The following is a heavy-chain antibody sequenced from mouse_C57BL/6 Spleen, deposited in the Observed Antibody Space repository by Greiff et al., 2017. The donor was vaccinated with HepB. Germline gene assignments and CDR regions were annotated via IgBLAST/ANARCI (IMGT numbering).Heavy chain of an antibody. CDR1: GYSITSGYY. CDR2: ISYDGSN. V-gene: IGHV3-6*01. CDR3: ARNSNQAWFAY. J-gene: IGHJ3*01. D-gene: IGHD2-5*01. Sequence: EVQLQESGPGLVKPSQSLSLTCSVTGYSITSGYYWNWIRQFPGNKLEWMGYISYDGSNNYNPSLKNRISITRDTSKNQFFLKLNSVTTEDTATYYCARNSNQAWFAYWGQGTLVTVSA.